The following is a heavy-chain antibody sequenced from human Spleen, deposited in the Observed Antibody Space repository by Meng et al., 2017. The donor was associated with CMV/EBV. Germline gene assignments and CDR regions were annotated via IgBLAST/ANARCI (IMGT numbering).Heavy chain of an antibody. CDR3: AREWRRRRYDGNYYVPDGFDI. CDR2: INPNSGGT. D-gene: IGHD1-26*01. CDR1: GYTFTGYY. J-gene: IGHJ3*02. Sequence: ASVKVSCKASGYTFTGYYMHWVRQAPGQGLEWMGWINPNSGGTNYAQKFQGRVTMTRDTSISTAYMELSRLRSEDTALYYCAREWRRRRYDGNYYVPDGFDIWGQGTMVTVS. V-gene: IGHV1-2*02.